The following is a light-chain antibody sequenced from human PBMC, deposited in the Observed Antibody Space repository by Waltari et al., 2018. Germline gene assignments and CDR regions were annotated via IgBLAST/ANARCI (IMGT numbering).Light chain of an antibody. CDR2: DVS. J-gene: IGLJ2*01. CDR3: SSYTTSSTVGVV. Sequence: QSTLTQPASVSGSRGQSITISCTGTSSDVGYSNFVSWSQQRPGKAPKLMIYDVSYRPSGVSSRFSCSKSGNTASLTISGLQAEDEADYYCSSYTTSSTVGVVFGGGTKLTVL. CDR1: SSDVGYSNF. V-gene: IGLV2-14*01.